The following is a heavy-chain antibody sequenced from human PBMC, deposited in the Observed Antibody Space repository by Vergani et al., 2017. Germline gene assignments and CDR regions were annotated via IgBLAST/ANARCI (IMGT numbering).Heavy chain of an antibody. CDR3: VKDIAASGNYWYFDL. D-gene: IGHD6-13*01. V-gene: IGHV3-9*01. Sequence: QLVESGGGLVQPGRSLRLSCAASGFTFDDYAMHWVRQAPGKGLEWVSAINWSSETITYADSVKGRFTISRDNAKNSLSLEMKSLRPEDATLYYCVKDIAASGNYWYFDLWGRGTLVTVSS. CDR1: GFTFDDYA. CDR2: INWSSETI. J-gene: IGHJ2*01.